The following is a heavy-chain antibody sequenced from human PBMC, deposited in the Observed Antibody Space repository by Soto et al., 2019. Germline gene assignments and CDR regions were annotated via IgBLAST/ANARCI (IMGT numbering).Heavy chain of an antibody. J-gene: IGHJ5*02. V-gene: IGHV4-39*01. Sequence: QLQLQESGPGLVKPSETLSLACSVSGASVSGSAYYWGWIRQPPGKGLEWVGSIHYSGITHYNPSLKSRATISVDTSQSQFSLKLSSVTAADTAVYYCARRAHGYPTNWFDPWGQGTLVIVSS. D-gene: IGHD3-22*01. CDR2: IHYSGIT. CDR1: GASVSGSAYY. CDR3: ARRAHGYPTNWFDP.